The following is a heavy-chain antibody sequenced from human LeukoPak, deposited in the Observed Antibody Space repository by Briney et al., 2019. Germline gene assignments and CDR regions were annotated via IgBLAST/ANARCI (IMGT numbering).Heavy chain of an antibody. CDR1: GFSLSTSGVG. D-gene: IGHD3-16*01. V-gene: IGHV2-5*02. CDR3: AHGKNPVTPFDY. CDR2: IFWDDDK. J-gene: IGHJ4*02. Sequence: SGPTLVKPTQTLTLTCTFSGFSLSTSGVGVSWIRQPPGKALEWLALIFWDDDKRYSPSLKSRLTITKDTSKNQVVLTMTNMDPVDTAPYYFAHGKNPVTPFDYWGQGTLVTVSS.